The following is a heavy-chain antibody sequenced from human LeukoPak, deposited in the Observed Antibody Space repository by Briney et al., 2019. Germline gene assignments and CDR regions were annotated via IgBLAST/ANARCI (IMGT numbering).Heavy chain of an antibody. CDR1: GLTFSSYG. CDR2: INSDGSST. D-gene: IGHD4-17*01. Sequence: GGSLRLSCAASGLTFSSYGMSWARQAPGKGLVWVSRINSDGSSTSYADSVKGRFTISRDNAKNTLYLQMNSLRAEDTAVYYCAKVTTSPYYYYYYYMDVWGKGTTVTVSS. V-gene: IGHV3-74*01. J-gene: IGHJ6*03. CDR3: AKVTTSPYYYYYYYMDV.